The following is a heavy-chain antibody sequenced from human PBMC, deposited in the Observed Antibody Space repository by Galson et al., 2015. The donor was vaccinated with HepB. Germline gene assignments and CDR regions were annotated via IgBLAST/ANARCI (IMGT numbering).Heavy chain of an antibody. CDR2: ISGSGGST. Sequence: SLRLSCAASGFTFSSYAMSWVRQAPGKGLEWVSAISGSGGSTYYADSVKGRFTISRDNSKNTLYLQMNSLRAEDTAVYYCAKRPYPWQDSWYFDYWGQGQWSPSLQ. J-gene: IGHJ4*02. CDR3: AKRPYPWQDSWYFDY. D-gene: IGHD3-16*01. V-gene: IGHV3-23*01. CDR1: GFTFSSYA.